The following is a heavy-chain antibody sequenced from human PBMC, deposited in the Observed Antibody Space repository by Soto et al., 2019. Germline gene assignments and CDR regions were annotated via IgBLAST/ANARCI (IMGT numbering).Heavy chain of an antibody. CDR2: IYYSGST. CDR1: GGSISSYY. CDR3: ARVYSGSYRHKWFDP. J-gene: IGHJ5*02. Sequence: PSETLSLTCTVSGGSISSYYWSWIRQPPGKGLEWIGYIYYSGSTNYNPSLKSRVTISVDTSKNQFSLKLSSVTAADTAVYYCARVYSGSYRHKWFDPWGQGTLVNVS. D-gene: IGHD1-26*01. V-gene: IGHV4-59*01.